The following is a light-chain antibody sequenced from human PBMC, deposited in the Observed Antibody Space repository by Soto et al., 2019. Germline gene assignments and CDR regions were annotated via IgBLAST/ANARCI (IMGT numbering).Light chain of an antibody. V-gene: IGKV1-39*01. CDR1: QSISSY. CDR2: AAS. CDR3: QQSYSTPIT. Sequence: DIPLTQSPSSLSASVGDRVTITCRASQSISSYLNWYQQKPGKAPKLLIYAASSLQSGVPSRFSGSGSGTDFTLTISSLQPEDFATYYCQQSYSTPITFGQGTKVDIK. J-gene: IGKJ1*01.